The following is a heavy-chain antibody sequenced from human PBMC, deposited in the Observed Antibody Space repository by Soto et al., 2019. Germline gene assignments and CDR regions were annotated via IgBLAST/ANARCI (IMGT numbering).Heavy chain of an antibody. CDR2: IYSGETT. Sequence: SLRLSCAASGFNVNSDYMNWVRQTPGKGLEWVASIYSGETTYYADSVRGRFTISSDKSKNTLYFQLSSLRIEDTAVYYCTRDGRGLGRLSLFEYWGQGVLVTVSS. J-gene: IGHJ4*02. D-gene: IGHD2-21*02. CDR1: GFNVNSDY. CDR3: TRDGRGLGRLSLFEY. V-gene: IGHV3-53*01.